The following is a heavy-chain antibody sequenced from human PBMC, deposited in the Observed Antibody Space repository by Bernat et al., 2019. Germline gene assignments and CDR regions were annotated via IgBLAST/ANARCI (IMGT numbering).Heavy chain of an antibody. D-gene: IGHD2-2*01. CDR1: GFTFGNSA. CDR3: SRAALRYQLTSYYYFGMDV. Sequence: EVQLVESGGDLVQPGRSLRLSCTGSGFTFGNSAMSWFRQAPGKGLEWVGFIRGKAYGETTEYAASVKGRFTISRDDSKSIAYLQMNSLETEDTAVYYCSRAALRYQLTSYYYFGMDVRGQGTTVTVSS. J-gene: IGHJ6*02. V-gene: IGHV3-49*03. CDR2: IRGKAYGETT.